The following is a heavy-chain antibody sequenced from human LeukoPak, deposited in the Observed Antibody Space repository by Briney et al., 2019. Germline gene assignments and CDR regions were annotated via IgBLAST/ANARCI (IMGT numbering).Heavy chain of an antibody. D-gene: IGHD3-10*01. CDR3: ARDRGEFDY. Sequence: SETLSLTXTVSGGSISSGSYYWSWIRQPAGKGLEWIGRIYTSGSTNYNPSLKSRVTISVDTSKTQFSLKLSSVTAADTAVYYCARDRGEFDYWGQGTLVTVSS. V-gene: IGHV4-61*02. J-gene: IGHJ4*02. CDR1: GGSISSGSYY. CDR2: IYTSGST.